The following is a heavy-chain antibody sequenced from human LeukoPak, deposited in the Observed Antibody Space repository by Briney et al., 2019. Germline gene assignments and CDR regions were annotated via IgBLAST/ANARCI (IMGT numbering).Heavy chain of an antibody. D-gene: IGHD3-22*01. Sequence: GGSLRLSCAASGFTFSTYAMSWVRQAPGQGLEWVSAISDSGGSTYYADSVKGRFTISRDNSKSTLYLQMNSLRAEDTALYYCVKEDYYDSSGYYPLGFWDQGTLVTVSS. J-gene: IGHJ4*02. CDR2: ISDSGGST. CDR3: VKEDYYDSSGYYPLGF. CDR1: GFTFSTYA. V-gene: IGHV3-23*01.